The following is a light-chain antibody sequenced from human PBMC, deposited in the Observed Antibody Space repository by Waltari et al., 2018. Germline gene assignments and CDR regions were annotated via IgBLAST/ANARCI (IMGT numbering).Light chain of an antibody. CDR3: QQYGNSPLT. Sequence: EIVLTQSPGILSLSPGDTATLSCRASQSVSNNYLAWYQQKPGQAPRLLIYGASSRATGSPDRFSGGGSGTDFTLTISRLEPEDFAVYFCQQYGNSPLTFGGGTEVEIE. CDR2: GAS. V-gene: IGKV3-20*01. J-gene: IGKJ4*01. CDR1: QSVSNNY.